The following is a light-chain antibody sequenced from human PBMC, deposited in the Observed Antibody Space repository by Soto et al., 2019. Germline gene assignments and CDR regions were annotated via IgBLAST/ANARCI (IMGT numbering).Light chain of an antibody. CDR3: VQALQSPPWT. J-gene: IGKJ1*01. CDR1: QSLLHSNGYTY. Sequence: DIVVTQSPLTLPVTPGETASISCRSSQSLLHSNGYTYLDWYLQKPGQSPQLLIYLGSNRASGVPDRCSGSGAGTDFTLKIIRVEAEDVGVYYCVQALQSPPWTFGQGTKVEIK. CDR2: LGS. V-gene: IGKV2-28*01.